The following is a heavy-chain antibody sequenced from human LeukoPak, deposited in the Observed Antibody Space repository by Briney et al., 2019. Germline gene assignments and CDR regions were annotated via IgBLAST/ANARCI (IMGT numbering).Heavy chain of an antibody. D-gene: IGHD2-2*02. CDR1: GFTFSSYG. CDR3: ARDIVVVPAAIQLDGMDV. Sequence: TGGSLRLSCAASGFTFSSYGMHWVRQAPGKGLEWVAVIWYDGSNKYYADSVKGRFTISRDNSKNTLYLQMNSLRAEDTAVYYCARDIVVVPAAIQLDGMDVWGQGTTVTVSS. V-gene: IGHV3-33*01. J-gene: IGHJ6*02. CDR2: IWYDGSNK.